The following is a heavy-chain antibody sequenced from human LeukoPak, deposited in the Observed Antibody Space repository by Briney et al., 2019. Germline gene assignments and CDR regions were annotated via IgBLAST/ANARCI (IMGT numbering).Heavy chain of an antibody. Sequence: GGSLRLTCTVSGFTVSTTLMDWVRQAPGKGLEWVSVIYDDGRSVYADSVKGRFTISRDNSKNTLYLQMNSLRAEDTAVYYCARQKYSNYEGGPMDVWGKGTTVTVSS. J-gene: IGHJ6*03. CDR2: IYDDGRS. V-gene: IGHV3-66*02. CDR1: GFTVSTTL. CDR3: ARQKYSNYEGGPMDV. D-gene: IGHD4-11*01.